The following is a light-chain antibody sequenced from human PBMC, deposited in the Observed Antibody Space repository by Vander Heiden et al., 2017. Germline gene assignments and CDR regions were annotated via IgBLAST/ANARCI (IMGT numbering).Light chain of an antibody. CDR2: DAS. CDR1: QSINSW. J-gene: IGKJ1*01. Sequence: DIQMPQSPSTLSASVGDRVTIACRASQSINSWLAWYQQIPGKAPKLLIYDASSLHNGVPSRFSGGESGTEFTLTISSLQPDDFGTYYCQQYNDYPWTFGQGTKVEI. CDR3: QQYNDYPWT. V-gene: IGKV1-5*01.